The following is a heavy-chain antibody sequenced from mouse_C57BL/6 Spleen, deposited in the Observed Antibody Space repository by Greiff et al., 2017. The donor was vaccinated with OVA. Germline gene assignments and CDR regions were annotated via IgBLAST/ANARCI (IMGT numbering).Heavy chain of an antibody. Sequence: QVQLQQSGAELVKPGASVKLSCKASGYTFTSYWMQWVKQRPGQGLEWIGEIDPSDSYTNYNQKFKGKATLTVDTSSSTAYMQLSSLTSEDSAVYYCALYYYGSGAMDYWGQGTSVTVSS. CDR1: GYTFTSYW. D-gene: IGHD1-1*01. V-gene: IGHV1-50*01. CDR2: IDPSDSYT. J-gene: IGHJ4*01. CDR3: ALYYYGSGAMDY.